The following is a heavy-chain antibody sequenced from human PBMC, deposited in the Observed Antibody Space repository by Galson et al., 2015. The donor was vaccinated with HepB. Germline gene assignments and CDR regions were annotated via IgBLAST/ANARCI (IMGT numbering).Heavy chain of an antibody. V-gene: IGHV3-23*01. CDR1: GFTFTTYT. Sequence: SLRLSCAASGFTFTTYTMSWVRQAPGKGLEWVSSISGGGGHTYYADSVKGRFTISGGRSRNTVSLQMNRLRAEDTAVYYCAKDGPPSFIPHFFDSWGQGTLVTVSS. CDR3: AKDGPPSFIPHFFDS. CDR2: ISGGGGHT. J-gene: IGHJ4*02. D-gene: IGHD2-21*01.